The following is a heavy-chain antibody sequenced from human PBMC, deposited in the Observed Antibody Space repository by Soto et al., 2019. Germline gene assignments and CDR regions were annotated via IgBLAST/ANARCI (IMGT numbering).Heavy chain of an antibody. CDR1: GGSISSGGYY. J-gene: IGHJ6*03. CDR3: AREQVVPATKTLRPGKNNYYYYMDV. V-gene: IGHV4-31*03. Sequence: SETLSLTCTVSGGSISSGGYYWSWIRQHPGKGLEWIGYIYYSGSTYYNPSLKSRVTISVDTSKNQFSLKLSSVTAADTAVYYCAREQVVPATKTLRPGKNNYYYYMDVWVKGTTVTVSS. CDR2: IYYSGST. D-gene: IGHD2-2*01.